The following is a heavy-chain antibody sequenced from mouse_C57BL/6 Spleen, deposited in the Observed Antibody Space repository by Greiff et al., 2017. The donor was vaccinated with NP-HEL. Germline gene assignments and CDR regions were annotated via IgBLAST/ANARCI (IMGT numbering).Heavy chain of an antibody. Sequence: LQESGPELVKPGASVKISCKASGYSFTSYYIHWVKQRPGQGLEWIGWIYPGSGNTKYNEKFKGKATLTADTSSSTAYMQLSSLTSEDSAVYYCARSGVNWDYFDYWGQGTTLTVSS. V-gene: IGHV1-66*01. J-gene: IGHJ2*01. CDR1: GYSFTSYY. CDR2: IYPGSGNT. D-gene: IGHD4-1*01. CDR3: ARSGVNWDYFDY.